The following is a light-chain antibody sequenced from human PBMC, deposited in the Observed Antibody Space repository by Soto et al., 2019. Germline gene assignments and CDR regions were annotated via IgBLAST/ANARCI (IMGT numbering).Light chain of an antibody. CDR2: DVS. CDR3: SSYTSSSTLSTYV. Sequence: QSALTQPASVSGSPGQSITISCTGTSSDVGGYNYVSWYQHHPGKAPKLMIYDVSNRPSGVSNRFSGSKSGNTASLIISGLQAEDEADYSCSSYTSSSTLSTYVFGTGTKLTVL. V-gene: IGLV2-14*03. J-gene: IGLJ1*01. CDR1: SSDVGGYNY.